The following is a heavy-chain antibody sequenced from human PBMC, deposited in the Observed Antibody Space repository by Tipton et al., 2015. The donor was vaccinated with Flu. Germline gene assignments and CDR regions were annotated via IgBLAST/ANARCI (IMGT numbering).Heavy chain of an antibody. J-gene: IGHJ4*02. CDR1: GYSIGSGYY. V-gene: IGHV4-38-2*01. CDR3: ASSGFGKGDF. Sequence: TLSLTCSVSGYSIGSGYYWGWIRQPPGKGLEWIGNIYHTGNTYYNPSLKSRVTMSIDTSKNQFSLRLSPVTAADTAVYYCASSGFGKGDFWGQGTLVTVSS. CDR2: IYHTGNT. D-gene: IGHD3-10*01.